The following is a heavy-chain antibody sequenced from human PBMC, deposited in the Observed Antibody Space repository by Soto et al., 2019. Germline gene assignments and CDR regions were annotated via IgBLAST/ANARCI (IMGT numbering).Heavy chain of an antibody. D-gene: IGHD2-2*02. CDR1: GFTFSSYS. CDR3: AIYCSSTSCYINY. CDR2: ISSSSSYI. Sequence: GGSLRLSCAASGFTFSSYSMNWVRQAPGKGLEWVSSISSSSSYIYYADSVKGRFTISRDNAKNSLYLQMNSLRAEDTAVYYCAIYCSSTSCYINYWGQGTLVTVSS. V-gene: IGHV3-21*01. J-gene: IGHJ4*02.